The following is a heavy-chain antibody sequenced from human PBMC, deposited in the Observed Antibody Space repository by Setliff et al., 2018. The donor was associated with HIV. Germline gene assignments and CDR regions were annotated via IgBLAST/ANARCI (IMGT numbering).Heavy chain of an antibody. CDR2: IYWDDDK. CDR3: AHGRIAAADPGYFDL. J-gene: IGHJ2*01. D-gene: IGHD6-13*01. Sequence: SGATLVNPTQTLTLTCTFSGFSLSTSGVGVGWIRQPPGKALEWLAFIYWDDDKFYNPFLKNRLTITKDTSKNRVVLSLTNLDPVDTGTYFCAHGRIAAADPGYFDLWGRGTLVTVSS. CDR1: GFSLSTSGVG. V-gene: IGHV2-5*02.